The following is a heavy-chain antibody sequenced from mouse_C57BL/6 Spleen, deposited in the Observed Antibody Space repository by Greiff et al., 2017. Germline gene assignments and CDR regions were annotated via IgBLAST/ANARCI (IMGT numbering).Heavy chain of an antibody. CDR3: ARQHGAMDY. CDR2: LSNLAYSI. J-gene: IGHJ4*01. Sequence: EVMLVESGGGLVQPGGSLKLSCAASGFTFSDYGMAWVRQAPRKGPEWVAFLSNLAYSIYYADTVTGRFTISRENAKNTLYLEMSSLRSEDTAMYYCARQHGAMDYWGQGTSVTVSS. CDR1: GFTFSDYG. V-gene: IGHV5-15*01.